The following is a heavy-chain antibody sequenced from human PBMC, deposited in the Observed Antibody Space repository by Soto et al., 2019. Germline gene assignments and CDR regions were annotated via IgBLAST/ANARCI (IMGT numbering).Heavy chain of an antibody. Sequence: QVQLVQSGAEVKKPGSSVKVSCKASGGTFSSYTISWVRQAPGQGLEWMGRIIPILGIANYAQKFQGRVTITADKSTSTAYMELSSLRSEDTAVYYCARGYSSSGYSDYWGQGTLVTVSS. CDR3: ARGYSSSGYSDY. J-gene: IGHJ4*02. CDR1: GGTFSSYT. CDR2: IIPILGIA. D-gene: IGHD6-13*01. V-gene: IGHV1-69*02.